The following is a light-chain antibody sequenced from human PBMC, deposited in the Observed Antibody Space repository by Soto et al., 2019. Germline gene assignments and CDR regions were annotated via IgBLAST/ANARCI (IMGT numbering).Light chain of an antibody. CDR1: QSVSSNY. CDR2: GAS. CDR3: LQYGRSPHT. V-gene: IGKV3-20*01. J-gene: IGKJ1*01. Sequence: EIVLTQSPGTLSLSPGERATLSCRATQSVSSNYLAWYQPKPGQAPRLLIYGASTRATGTPDRFSGSGSGTDFSLTISRLEPEDFAVYYCLQYGRSPHTFRQGTKVELK.